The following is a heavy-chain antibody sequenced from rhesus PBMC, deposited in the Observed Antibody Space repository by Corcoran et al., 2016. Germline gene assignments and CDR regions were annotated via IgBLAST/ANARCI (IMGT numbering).Heavy chain of an antibody. Sequence: EVQLVESGGGLVQPGGSLRLSCAASGFTFSSYGMSWVRQAPGKGLEWVSYISNGGGSTYYADSVKGPFTISRDNSKNTLSLQRNSLRAEDTAVYYCAKLYSSWDWYVDLWGPGTPITISS. J-gene: IGHJ2*01. CDR2: ISNGGGST. D-gene: IGHD6-13*01. CDR3: AKLYSSWDWYVDL. CDR1: GFTFSSYG. V-gene: IGHV3S5*01.